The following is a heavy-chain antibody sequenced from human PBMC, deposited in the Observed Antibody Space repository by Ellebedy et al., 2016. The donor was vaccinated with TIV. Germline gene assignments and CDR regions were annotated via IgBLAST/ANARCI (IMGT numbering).Heavy chain of an antibody. J-gene: IGHJ4*02. CDR2: ITGGTAAV. CDR1: GFTFSTYN. D-gene: IGHD3-10*01. CDR3: AREMRSPDWTKSNWYGALDN. V-gene: IGHV3-48*01. Sequence: GESLKISCAASGFTFSTYNMHWVRQTPGKGLEWISYITGGTAAVYYADSVKGRFTISRDKANNSLYLQMTSLRADDTAVYYCAREMRSPDWTKSNWYGALDNWGQGTLVTVAS.